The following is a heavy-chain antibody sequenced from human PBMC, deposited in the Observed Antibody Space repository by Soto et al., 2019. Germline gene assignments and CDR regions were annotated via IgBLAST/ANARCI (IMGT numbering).Heavy chain of an antibody. CDR1: GGTFRSYA. CDR3: ARGAIVVVPAAKGLSGMDV. J-gene: IGHJ6*02. V-gene: IGHV1-69*06. CDR2: IIPIFGTA. D-gene: IGHD2-2*01. Sequence: SVEVSCKASGGTFRSYAISWVLQAPGQGLEWMGGIIPIFGTANYAQKFQGRVTITADKSTSTAYMELSSLRSEDTAVYYCARGAIVVVPAAKGLSGMDVWGQGTTVTVSS.